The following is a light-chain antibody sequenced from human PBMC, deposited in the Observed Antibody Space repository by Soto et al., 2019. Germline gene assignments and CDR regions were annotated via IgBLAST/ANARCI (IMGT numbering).Light chain of an antibody. CDR3: SSYTSSSTPEV. V-gene: IGLV2-14*01. CDR2: EVS. J-gene: IGLJ2*01. CDR1: SSDVGGYNY. Sequence: QSALTQPASVSGSPGQSITISCTGTSSDVGGYNYVSWYQQHPGKAPKLMIYEVSRRPSGVANRFSGSKSGNTASLTISGLQAEDEADYYCSSYTSSSTPEVFGGGTKLTVL.